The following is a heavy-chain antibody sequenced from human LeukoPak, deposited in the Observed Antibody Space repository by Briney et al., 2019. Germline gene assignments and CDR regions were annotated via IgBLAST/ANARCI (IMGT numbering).Heavy chain of an antibody. CDR1: GFTFSIYS. J-gene: IGHJ3*02. D-gene: IGHD3-10*01. CDR2: ISGSTRYI. CDR3: ASYGSQNTAFDI. Sequence: GGSLRLSCAASGFTFSIYSMNWVRQAPGKGLEWVSSISGSTRYIYYADSLKGRFTISRDNAKNSVYLQMNSLRAEDTAVYYCASYGSQNTAFDIWGQGTMVTVSS. V-gene: IGHV3-21*01.